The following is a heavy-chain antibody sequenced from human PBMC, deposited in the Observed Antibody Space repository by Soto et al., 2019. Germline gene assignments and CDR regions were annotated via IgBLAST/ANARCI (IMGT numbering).Heavy chain of an antibody. CDR2: LSGSGDRT. CDR1: GFTFSSYG. CDR3: AKSNQIFGVLIDYYYYGMDV. V-gene: IGHV3-23*01. J-gene: IGHJ6*02. Sequence: EEQLLESGGGLVQPGGSLRVSCAASGFTFSSYGMSWVRQAPGKGPEWVSTLSGSGDRTDYADSVRGRFTISRDNSKNTLYLKMNSLRTDDTAIYYCAKSNQIFGVLIDYYYYGMDVWGQGTTVTVSS. D-gene: IGHD3-3*01.